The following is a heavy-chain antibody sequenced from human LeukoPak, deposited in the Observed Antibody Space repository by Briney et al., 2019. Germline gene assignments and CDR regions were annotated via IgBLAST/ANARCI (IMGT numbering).Heavy chain of an antibody. J-gene: IGHJ4*02. CDR3: AGTYYYDSSGYYFDY. Sequence: PSETLSLTCTVSGGSISSGSYYWSWIRQPTGRGLEWIGRNYTSGSTNYNPSLKSRVTISVDTSKNQFSLKLSSVTAADTAVYYCAGTYYYDSSGYYFDYWGQGTLVTVSS. V-gene: IGHV4-61*02. CDR2: NYTSGST. CDR1: GGSISSGSYY. D-gene: IGHD3-22*01.